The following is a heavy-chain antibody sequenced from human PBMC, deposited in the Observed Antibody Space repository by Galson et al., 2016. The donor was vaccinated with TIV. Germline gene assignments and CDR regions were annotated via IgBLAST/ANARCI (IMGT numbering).Heavy chain of an antibody. CDR1: GFSVNDHY. CDR3: ARHLSTAEYFGVDV. J-gene: IGHJ6*02. Sequence: SLRLSCAASGFSVNDHYISWVRQAPGKSLDWVSFIYSGGATKYADSVKGRFTISRDSSKNTVFLQMNSLRADDTAVYFCARHLSTAEYFGVDVWGQGTTVTVSS. V-gene: IGHV3-53*01. CDR2: IYSGGAT. D-gene: IGHD2-21*02.